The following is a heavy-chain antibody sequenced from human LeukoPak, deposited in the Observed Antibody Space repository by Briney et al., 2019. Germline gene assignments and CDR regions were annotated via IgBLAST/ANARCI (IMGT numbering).Heavy chain of an antibody. V-gene: IGHV3-74*01. Sequence: GGSLRLSCAASGFTFSSYWMHWVRQAPGKGLVWVSRINSDGSSTSYADSVKGRFTISGDNAKNTLYLQMNSLRAEDTAVYYCARELPAAILRLDPGLDYWGQGTLVTVSS. D-gene: IGHD2-2*01. CDR1: GFTFSSYW. J-gene: IGHJ4*02. CDR3: ARELPAAILRLDPGLDY. CDR2: INSDGSST.